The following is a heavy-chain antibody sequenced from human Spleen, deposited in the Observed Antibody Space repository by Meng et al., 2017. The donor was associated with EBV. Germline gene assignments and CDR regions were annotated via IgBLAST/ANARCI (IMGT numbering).Heavy chain of an antibody. J-gene: IGHJ5*02. Sequence: QLRLRESGPGQVKPSETLPLTCTVSGDSISSFYYWGWIRQPPGRGLEWIGSVHYTGSTYYSPSLKSRVTVSVDTSKNQFSLRLTSVTAADTAVYYCARPFPSWQSPRLDPFGAWGQGTLVTVSS. D-gene: IGHD6-19*01. CDR1: GDSISSFYY. CDR2: VHYTGST. V-gene: IGHV4-39*01. CDR3: ARPFPSWQSPRLDPFGA.